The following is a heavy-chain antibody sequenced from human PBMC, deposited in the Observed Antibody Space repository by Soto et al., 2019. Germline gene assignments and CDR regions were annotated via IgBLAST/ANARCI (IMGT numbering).Heavy chain of an antibody. CDR2: IHDSGRS. Sequence: QVQLQESGPGLVKPSETLSLTCTVSSDSITNYYWSWIRQSPGKGLEWIGYIHDSGRSNYNPSLKSGVKISVDTSKKQFSLKLNSLTTADTAVYYCARVGGTRGWYWGQGTLVTVSS. V-gene: IGHV4-59*01. CDR3: ARVGGTRGWY. J-gene: IGHJ4*02. D-gene: IGHD2-15*01. CDR1: SDSITNYY.